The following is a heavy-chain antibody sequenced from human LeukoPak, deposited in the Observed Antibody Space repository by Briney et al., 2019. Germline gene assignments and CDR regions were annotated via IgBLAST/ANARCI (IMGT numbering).Heavy chain of an antibody. V-gene: IGHV3-30*02. J-gene: IGHJ4*02. CDR2: IRYGGGNT. D-gene: IGHD3-10*01. CDR3: SKDLLWFGESHWCYFYD. Sequence: PGGSLRISCAASGFTFSSYGMHWVRQAPGKGMEWVAFIRYGGGNTYYADAVKGRFTISRDNSTNTLYLQMNSVRAAETAVDYCSKDLLWFGESHWCYFYDWGQVTLVTVSS. CDR1: GFTFSSYG.